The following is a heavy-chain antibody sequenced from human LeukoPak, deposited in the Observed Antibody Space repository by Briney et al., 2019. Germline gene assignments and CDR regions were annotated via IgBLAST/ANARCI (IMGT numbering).Heavy chain of an antibody. Sequence: GGSLRLSCAASGFTFDDYGMSWVRQAPGKGLEWVSGINWNGGSTGYADSVKGRFTISRDNAKNSLYLQMNSLRAEDTALYYCARDLGYSYGSSTDYWGQGTLVTVSS. CDR2: INWNGGST. D-gene: IGHD5-18*01. J-gene: IGHJ4*02. CDR1: GFTFDDYG. V-gene: IGHV3-20*04. CDR3: ARDLGYSYGSSTDY.